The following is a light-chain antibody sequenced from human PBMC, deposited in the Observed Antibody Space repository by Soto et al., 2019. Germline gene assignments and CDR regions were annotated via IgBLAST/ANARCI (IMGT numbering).Light chain of an antibody. CDR2: GAS. CDR1: QSFRNY. V-gene: IGKV3-20*01. J-gene: IGKJ1*01. CDR3: QPYGSSPQT. Sequence: EIALTQSPGTLSLSPGERATLSCRASQSFRNYLAWYQQKPGQAPRLLIYGASSRATGIPDRFSGSGSGTDFTHTISRLEPEDLAVYYCQPYGSSPQTFGLGTKVEIK.